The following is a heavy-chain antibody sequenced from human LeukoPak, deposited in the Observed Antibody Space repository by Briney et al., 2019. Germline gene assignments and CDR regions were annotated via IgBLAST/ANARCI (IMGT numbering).Heavy chain of an antibody. D-gene: IGHD3-16*01. Sequence: ASVKVSCKAPGYTFSDYHIHWVRQAPGQGLEWMGRIIPSGGGTTYAQKFQGRVTMTRDMSTNIVYMELSSLRSEDTALYYCARDSYGSDYWGQGTLVTVSS. CDR3: ARDSYGSDY. CDR2: IIPSGGGT. CDR1: GYTFSDYH. V-gene: IGHV1-46*01. J-gene: IGHJ4*02.